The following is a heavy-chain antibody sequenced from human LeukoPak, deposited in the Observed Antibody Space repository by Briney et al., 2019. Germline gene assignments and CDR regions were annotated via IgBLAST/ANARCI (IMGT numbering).Heavy chain of an antibody. Sequence: ASVKVSCKASGYTFTRYFLHWMRQAPGQGLEWMGIINPSGGSTRYPQKFQGRVTMTRDTSTSTVYMELSSLRFEDTAVYFCARDQDSGGSCYDYWGQGTLVTVSS. CDR3: ARDQDSGGSCYDY. J-gene: IGHJ4*02. V-gene: IGHV1-46*01. D-gene: IGHD2-15*01. CDR2: INPSGGST. CDR1: GYTFTRYF.